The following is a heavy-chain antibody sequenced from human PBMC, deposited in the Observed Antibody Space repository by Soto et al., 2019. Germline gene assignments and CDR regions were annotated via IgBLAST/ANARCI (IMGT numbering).Heavy chain of an antibody. CDR2: IYYSGST. V-gene: IGHV4-59*01. D-gene: IGHD3-16*01. Sequence: QVQLQESGPGLVKPSETLSLTCTVSGGSISSYYWSWIRQPPGKGLEWIGYIYYSGSTNYNPSLKSRVTISVDTSKNQFSLKLSSVTAADTAVYYCARCMITFGGVTLRDAFDIWGQGTMVTVSS. CDR3: ARCMITFGGVTLRDAFDI. CDR1: GGSISSYY. J-gene: IGHJ3*02.